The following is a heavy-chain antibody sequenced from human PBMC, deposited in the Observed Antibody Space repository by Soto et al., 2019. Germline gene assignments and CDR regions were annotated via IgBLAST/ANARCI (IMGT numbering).Heavy chain of an antibody. Sequence: PGGSLRLSCAASGFTVSSNYMSWVRQAPGKGLEWVSVIYSGGSTYYADSVKGRFTISRDNAKNSLYLQMNSLRAEDTAVYYCARDIYGSGSYPAGGMDVWGQGTTVTVSS. CDR1: GFTVSSNY. V-gene: IGHV3-53*01. CDR3: ARDIYGSGSYPAGGMDV. J-gene: IGHJ6*02. D-gene: IGHD3-10*01. CDR2: IYSGGST.